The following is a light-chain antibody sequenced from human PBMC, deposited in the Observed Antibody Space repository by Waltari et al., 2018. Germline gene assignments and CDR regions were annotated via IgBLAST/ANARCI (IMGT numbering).Light chain of an antibody. J-gene: IGLJ3*02. V-gene: IGLV1-40*01. CDR3: QSYDSSLGGSL. CDR1: SSNLGAGYD. CDR2: GQT. Sequence: QSVLTQPPSVSGAPGQTVTISCTGTSSNLGAGYDVHWYQQIPGRAPKVVIFGQTNRPSGVPDRFSGSRAGTSASLLITGLQAEDEADDYCQSYDSSLGGSLFGGGTMLTVL.